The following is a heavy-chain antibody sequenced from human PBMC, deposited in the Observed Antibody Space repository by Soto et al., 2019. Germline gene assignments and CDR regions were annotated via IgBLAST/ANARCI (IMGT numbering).Heavy chain of an antibody. Sequence: PSETLSLTCTVSGGSINNFYWSWVRQPAWKGPEWIGRIFSSVITSYNPSLTSRVTISLDTSKNQLSLKVSSVTAADTAVYYCARSSSCTGTSCRSGYYYYYAADVWGQGTAVTVSS. D-gene: IGHD2-2*01. V-gene: IGHV4-4*07. CDR1: GGSINNFY. CDR3: ARSSSCTGTSCRSGYYYYYAADV. CDR2: IFSSVIT. J-gene: IGHJ6*02.